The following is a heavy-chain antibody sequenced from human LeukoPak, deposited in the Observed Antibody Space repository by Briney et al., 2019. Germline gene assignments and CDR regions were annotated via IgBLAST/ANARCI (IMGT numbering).Heavy chain of an antibody. CDR3: AISTRANGYDAFDI. V-gene: IGHV3-30-3*01. J-gene: IGHJ3*02. D-gene: IGHD5-18*01. CDR2: ISYDGNNK. Sequence: GGSLRLSCAASGFTFSIYAMDWVRQAPGKGLEWVALISYDGNNKYYADSVKGRFSISRDNSKNTLYLQMNSLRAEDTAVYYCAISTRANGYDAFDIWGQGTMVTVSS. CDR1: GFTFSIYA.